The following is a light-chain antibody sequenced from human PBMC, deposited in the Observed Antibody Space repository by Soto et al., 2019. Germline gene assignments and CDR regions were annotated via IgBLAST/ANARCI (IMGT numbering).Light chain of an antibody. V-gene: IGKV3-20*01. CDR3: QQYGSSAWT. J-gene: IGKJ1*01. Sequence: EIVLTQSPGTLSLSPGERATLSCRASQSVSSTYLIWYQQKPGQAPRLLIYGASSRATGVPDRFSGGGSGTDFTLTISSLEPEDFAVYYCQQYGSSAWTFGQGTKVDIK. CDR2: GAS. CDR1: QSVSSTY.